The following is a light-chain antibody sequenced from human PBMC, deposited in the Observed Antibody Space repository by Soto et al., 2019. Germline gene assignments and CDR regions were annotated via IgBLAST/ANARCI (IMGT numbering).Light chain of an antibody. CDR1: ENINMW. CDR2: RAA. J-gene: IGKJ2*01. CDR3: QQYNDFPYT. V-gene: IGKV1-5*03. Sequence: DIQMTQSPSTLSASVGDRVSITCRASENINMWLAWYQLKPGKAPKLLMYRAADLESGVPSRFRGSGSETEFTLTITRLQPDDFATYHCQQYNDFPYTFGQGTKLDVK.